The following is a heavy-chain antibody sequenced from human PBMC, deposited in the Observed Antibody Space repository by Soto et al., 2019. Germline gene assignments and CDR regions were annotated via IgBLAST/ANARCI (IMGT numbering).Heavy chain of an antibody. CDR3: ARPGSGYDVLTGRYFYNYHTMDV. V-gene: IGHV3-30-3*01. CDR2: ISHDGNTK. D-gene: IGHD3-9*01. J-gene: IGHJ6*03. Sequence: GGSLRLSCAASGFIFSTYTMHWVRQPPGKGLEWVAVISHDGNTKDYADSVKGRFTISRDNSKNTLYLQMSSLRTEDTAVYYCARPGSGYDVLTGRYFYNYHTMDVWGQGTTVTVSS. CDR1: GFIFSTYT.